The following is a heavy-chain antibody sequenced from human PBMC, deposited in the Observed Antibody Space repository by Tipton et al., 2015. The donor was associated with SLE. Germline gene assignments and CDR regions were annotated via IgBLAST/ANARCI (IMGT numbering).Heavy chain of an antibody. CDR3: ARGSGYSPGRAFDI. CDR1: GFTFSSYE. CDR2: IYSGGST. J-gene: IGHJ3*02. Sequence: GSLRLSCAASGFTFSSYEMNWVRQAPGKGLEWVSVIYSGGSTYYADSVKGRFTISRDNSKNTLYLQMNSLRAEDTAVYYCARGSGYSPGRAFDIWGQGTMVTVSS. V-gene: IGHV3-53*01. D-gene: IGHD5-18*01.